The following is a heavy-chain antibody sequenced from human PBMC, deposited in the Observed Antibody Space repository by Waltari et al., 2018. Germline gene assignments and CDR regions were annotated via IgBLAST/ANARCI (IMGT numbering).Heavy chain of an antibody. D-gene: IGHD3-16*01. CDR2: IDTSDRSI. J-gene: IGHJ6*03. V-gene: IGHV3-48*03. CDR1: GFIFGSYE. CDR3: ARVGGYYYYYMDV. Sequence: EVQLVESGGGLEQPVGSLRLSCAGLGFIFGSYEMLWVRRAPGKGLAWVSSIDTSDRSIYYADSVRGRFTISRDNAKNSLYLRMNNLRAEDTAVYYCARVGGYYYYYMDVWGKGTTVTVSS.